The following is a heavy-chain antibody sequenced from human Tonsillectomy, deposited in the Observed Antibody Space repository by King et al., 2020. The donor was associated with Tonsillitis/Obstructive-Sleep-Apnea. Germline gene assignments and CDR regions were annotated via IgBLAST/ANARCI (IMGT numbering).Heavy chain of an antibody. CDR1: GFTLNHYW. CDR2: IKGDGSET. D-gene: IGHD3-3*01. J-gene: IGHJ3*02. CDR3: ARDLCGVEAGFWCDVGDI. V-gene: IGHV3-7*01. Sequence: VQLVESGGGLVQPGGSLRLSCVASGFTLNHYWMTWVRQAPGKGLVWVANIKGDGSETNYADSVKGRFTVSRDNARNSLYLQMNSLRAEDTAVYYCARDLCGVEAGFWCDVGDIWGQGTMVTVSP.